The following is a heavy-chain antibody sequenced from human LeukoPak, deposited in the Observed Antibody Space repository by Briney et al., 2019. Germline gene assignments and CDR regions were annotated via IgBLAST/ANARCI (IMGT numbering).Heavy chain of an antibody. V-gene: IGHV1-24*01. CDR3: ATGGITMIVVWAFDI. Sequence: ASVKVSCKVSGYTLTELSMHWVRQAPGKGLEWMGGFDPEDGETIYAQKFQGRVTMTEDTSTNTAYMELSSLRSEDTAVYYCATGGITMIVVWAFDIWGQGTMVTVSS. CDR1: GYTLTELS. J-gene: IGHJ3*02. D-gene: IGHD3-22*01. CDR2: FDPEDGET.